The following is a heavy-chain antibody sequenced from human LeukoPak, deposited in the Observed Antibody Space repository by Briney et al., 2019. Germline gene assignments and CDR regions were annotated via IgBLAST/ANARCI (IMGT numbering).Heavy chain of an antibody. J-gene: IGHJ4*02. D-gene: IGHD6-13*01. CDR1: GFTFTSYG. Sequence: PGGSLRLSCAAPGFTFTSYGMHWVRQAPGKGLEWVALIWYDGRKEYYADSVKGRFTISRDDSRNTLYLQMNGLRAEDTAVYYCARLGSSWSSDYWGQGTLVTVSS. V-gene: IGHV3-33*01. CDR3: ARLGSSWSSDY. CDR2: IWYDGRKE.